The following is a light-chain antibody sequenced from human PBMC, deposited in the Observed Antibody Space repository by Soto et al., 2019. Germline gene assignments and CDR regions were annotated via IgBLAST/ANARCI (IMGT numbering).Light chain of an antibody. CDR3: QQYGSSGT. Sequence: EILMTQSPATLSVSPGERATLSCRASQSVSSNLAWYQQKPGQAPRLLIYGASNRATGIPDRFSGSGSGTDFTLTISSLEPEDFAVYYCQQYGSSGTFGQGTKVDIK. V-gene: IGKV3-20*01. CDR1: QSVSSN. J-gene: IGKJ1*01. CDR2: GAS.